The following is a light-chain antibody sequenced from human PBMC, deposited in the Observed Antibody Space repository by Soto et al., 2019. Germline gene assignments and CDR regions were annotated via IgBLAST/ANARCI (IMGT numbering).Light chain of an antibody. CDR1: SSDVGGYNY. CDR2: DVS. Sequence: QSVLAQPRSVSGSPGQSVTISCTGTSSDVGGYNYVSWYQQHPGKAPKLMIYDVSKWPSGVPDRFSGSKSGNTASLTISGLQAEDEADYYCCSYAGSYTHVVFGGGTQLTVL. CDR3: CSYAGSYTHVV. V-gene: IGLV2-11*01. J-gene: IGLJ2*01.